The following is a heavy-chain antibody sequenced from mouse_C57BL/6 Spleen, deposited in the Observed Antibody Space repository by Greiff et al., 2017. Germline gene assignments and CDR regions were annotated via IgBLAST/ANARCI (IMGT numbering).Heavy chain of an antibody. J-gene: IGHJ2*01. CDR1: GYSFTGYY. V-gene: IGHV1-42*01. CDR2: INPSTGGT. CDR3: ARPKRGYFDY. Sequence: VQLKESGPELVKPGASVKISCKASGYSFTGYYMNWVKQSPEKSLEWIGEINPSTGGTTYNQKFKAKATLTVDKSSSTAYMQLKSLTSEDSAVYYCARPKRGYFDYWGQGTTLTVSS.